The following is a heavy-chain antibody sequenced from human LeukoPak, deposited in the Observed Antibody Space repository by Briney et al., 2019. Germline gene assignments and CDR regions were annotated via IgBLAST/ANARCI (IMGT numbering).Heavy chain of an antibody. J-gene: IGHJ6*02. V-gene: IGHV3-53*01. Sequence: PGGSLRLSCAASGFTVSSNYMSWVRQAPGKGLEWVSIMHSGGGTYYADSVEGRFTISRDNSKNTLYLQMNSLRVEDTAVYYCTKARVRRGYTYGYDYGMDVWGQGTTVTVSS. D-gene: IGHD5-18*01. CDR2: MHSGGGT. CDR3: TKARVRRGYTYGYDYGMDV. CDR1: GFTVSSNY.